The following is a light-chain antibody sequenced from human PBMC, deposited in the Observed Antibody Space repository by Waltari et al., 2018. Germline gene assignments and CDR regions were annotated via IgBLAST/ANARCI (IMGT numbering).Light chain of an antibody. V-gene: IGKV2-28*01. CDR3: MQAVQVPLT. CDR1: QSLLHGNGHTY. CDR2: YVS. J-gene: IGKJ4*01. Sequence: IVVTQSPLSLSVTPGEPASISCRSSQSLLHGNGHTYLDWYLQKPGQSPQLLISYVSNRASGVPDRFRGSGSGTDFTLKISRVEAEDVGIYYCMQAVQVPLTFGGGTKVEIK.